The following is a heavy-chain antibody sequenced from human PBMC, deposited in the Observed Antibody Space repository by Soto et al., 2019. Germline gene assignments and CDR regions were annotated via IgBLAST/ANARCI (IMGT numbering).Heavy chain of an antibody. J-gene: IGHJ4*02. D-gene: IGHD6-19*01. CDR2: ISYDGTKT. V-gene: IGHV3-30*18. CDR3: AEDRGPRGQWLIDPVAY. CDR1: GFTFSIYA. Sequence: QVQLVESGGGVVQPGRSLRVSCAASGFTFSIYAMHWVRQAPGTGLEWVAVISYDGTKTYYADSVKGRFTISRDHSKNTVYLQMNSRRDEDTAVYYCAEDRGPRGQWLIDPVAYWGQGTLVTVSP.